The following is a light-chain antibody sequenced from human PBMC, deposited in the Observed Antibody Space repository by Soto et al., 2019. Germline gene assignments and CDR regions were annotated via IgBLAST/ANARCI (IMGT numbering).Light chain of an antibody. CDR1: SSNIGAGYD. CDR2: GNS. J-gene: IGLJ2*01. Sequence: QSALTQPPSVSGAPGQTVTISCTGNSSNIGAGYDVHWYQQLPGTTPKLLIYGNSNRPSGVPDRFSGSKSGTSASLAITGLQAEDEGDYYCQSYESSLTTVVFGGGTKLTVL. V-gene: IGLV1-40*01. CDR3: QSYESSLTTVV.